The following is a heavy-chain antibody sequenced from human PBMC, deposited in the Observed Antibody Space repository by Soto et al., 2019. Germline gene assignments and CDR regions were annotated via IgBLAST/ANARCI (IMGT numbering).Heavy chain of an antibody. D-gene: IGHD3-22*01. Sequence: VPLRLWWSVAEVTCGDAGSNWVRKAQGTGLGRGGRVNSKTPGGTSDFAAPVKARFVTSRDDSTNVVYLEMTSLKTEDKAIYYCCTDAYITSIIVRFDYWGHGTLVTVSS. CDR2: VNSKTPGGTS. J-gene: IGHJ4*01. V-gene: IGHV3-15*07. CDR1: EVTCGDAG. CDR3: CTDAYITSIIVRFDY.